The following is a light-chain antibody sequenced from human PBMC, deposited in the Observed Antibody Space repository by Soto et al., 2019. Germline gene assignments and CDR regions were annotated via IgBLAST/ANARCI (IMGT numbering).Light chain of an antibody. V-gene: IGLV1-44*01. CDR3: DIWDLTLSAWV. Sequence: QSVLTQPPSASGTPGQRVTISCSGTTSNIGSNTVSWYHHLPGTAPKLLIYSNDQRPSGVPDRFSGSKSGTSASLAISGLQSDDEADYYCDIWDLTLSAWVFGGGTKLTVL. J-gene: IGLJ3*02. CDR2: SND. CDR1: TSNIGSNT.